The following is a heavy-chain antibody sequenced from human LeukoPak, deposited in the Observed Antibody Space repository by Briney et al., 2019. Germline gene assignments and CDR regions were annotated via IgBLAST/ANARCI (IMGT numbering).Heavy chain of an antibody. CDR3: ARDQGHTIFGVVYFDY. D-gene: IGHD3-3*01. CDR2: ISSSGSTI. V-gene: IGHV3-11*01. J-gene: IGHJ4*02. Sequence: GGSLRLSCAASGFTFSDCYMSWIRQAPGRGLEWVSYISSSGSTIYYADSVKGRFTISRDNAKNSLYLQMNSLRAEDTAVYYCARDQGHTIFGVVYFDYWGQGTLVTVSS. CDR1: GFTFSDCY.